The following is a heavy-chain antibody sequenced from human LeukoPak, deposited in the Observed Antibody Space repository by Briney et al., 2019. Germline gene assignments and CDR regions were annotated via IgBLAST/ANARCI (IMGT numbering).Heavy chain of an antibody. CDR2: VNTYKGDT. Sequence: GASVKVSCKTSGYTFNTYSINWVRQAPGQGLVWLGWVNTYKGDTKYTQKFQGRVTLTTDPSTSTVYMELTNLRSDDTAMYYCARGRAAADDSDLWGQGTLVTVSS. CDR3: ARGRAAADDSDL. V-gene: IGHV1-18*01. J-gene: IGHJ4*02. D-gene: IGHD6-13*01. CDR1: GYTFNTYS.